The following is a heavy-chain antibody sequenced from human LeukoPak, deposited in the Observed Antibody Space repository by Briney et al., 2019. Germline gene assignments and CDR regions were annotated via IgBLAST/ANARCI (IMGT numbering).Heavy chain of an antibody. CDR2: INRRGHT. CDR1: GFTFDRFT. J-gene: IGHJ4*02. V-gene: IGHV3-43*01. D-gene: IGHD2-21*02. Sequence: GSLRLSCAASGFTFDRFTIHWVRQTPGKGLEWVSLINRRGHTFYADSVKGRFTISRDNSRNSVFLQMNSLRPEDTALYHCAKEVDCPSDCLFFHSWGQGTLVTVSS. CDR3: AKEVDCPSDCLFFHS.